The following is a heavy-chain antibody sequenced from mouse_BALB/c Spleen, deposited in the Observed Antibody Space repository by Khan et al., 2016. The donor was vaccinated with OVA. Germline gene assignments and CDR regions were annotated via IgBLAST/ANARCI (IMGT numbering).Heavy chain of an antibody. D-gene: IGHD1-1*01. J-gene: IGHJ2*01. CDR2: TNPTNGRT. CDR3: ARIKKLVATYFDY. Sequence: QVRLQQSGAELVKAGASVKMSCKASGYTFTSYWMHWVKQRLGQGLEWFAETNPTNGRTYYNEKFKSKATLTVDTSSSTAYMLLSGPTFEDSAVYYCARIKKLVATYFDYWGQGTTLTVSS. V-gene: IGHV1S81*02. CDR1: GYTFTSYW.